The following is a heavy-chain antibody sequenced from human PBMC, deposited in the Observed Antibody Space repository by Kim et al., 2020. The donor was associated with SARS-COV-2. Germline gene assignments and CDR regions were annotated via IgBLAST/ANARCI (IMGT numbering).Heavy chain of an antibody. Sequence: GGSLRLSCAASGLTFSSYWMHWVRQAPGKGLMWVSRINSDGSSTTYADSVKGRFTISRDNAKNTLYLQMNSLRAEDTAVYYCARVAGGSPPYYFDYWGQGTLVTVSS. CDR1: GLTFSSYW. D-gene: IGHD3-16*01. V-gene: IGHV3-74*01. CDR3: ARVAGGSPPYYFDY. CDR2: INSDGSST. J-gene: IGHJ4*02.